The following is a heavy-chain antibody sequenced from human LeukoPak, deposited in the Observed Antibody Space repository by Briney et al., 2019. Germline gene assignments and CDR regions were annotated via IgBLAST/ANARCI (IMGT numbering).Heavy chain of an antibody. CDR3: ASTAELSYYDFWSGSVPLDY. Sequence: GGSLRLSCAASGFTFSSYSMNWVRQAPGKGLEWVSSISSSSTYIYYADSVKGRFTISRDNAKNSLYLQMNSLRAEDTAVYYCASTAELSYYDFWSGSVPLDYWGQGTLVTVSS. J-gene: IGHJ4*02. V-gene: IGHV3-21*01. CDR2: ISSSSTYI. D-gene: IGHD3-3*01. CDR1: GFTFSSYS.